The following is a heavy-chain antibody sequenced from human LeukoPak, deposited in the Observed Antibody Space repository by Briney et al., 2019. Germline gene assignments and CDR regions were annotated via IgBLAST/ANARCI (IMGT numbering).Heavy chain of an antibody. J-gene: IGHJ3*02. V-gene: IGHV5-51*01. D-gene: IGHD4-17*01. CDR3: ARRLYGDDAFDI. CDR2: IYAGDSDT. Sequence: GESLKISCQGSGYSFTTYWIGWVRQMPGKGLEWMGIIYAGDSDTKYSPSFQGQVTISADKSISSAYLQWSSLKASDTAMYYCARRLYGDDAFDIWGQGTMVTVSS. CDR1: GYSFTTYW.